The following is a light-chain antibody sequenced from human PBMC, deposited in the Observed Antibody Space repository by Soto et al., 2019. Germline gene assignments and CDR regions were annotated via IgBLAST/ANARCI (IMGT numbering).Light chain of an antibody. CDR3: QQYNKWPLT. V-gene: IGKV3-15*01. J-gene: IGKJ4*01. CDR1: ESVSNN. CDR2: GAS. Sequence: EIVLTQSPATLSVSQGERATLSCRASESVSNNLAWYQQKPGQAPRLLIFGASARASGIPARFSGSWSGTVFTLTISSLQSEDFAVYYCQQYNKWPLTFGGGTKVEIK.